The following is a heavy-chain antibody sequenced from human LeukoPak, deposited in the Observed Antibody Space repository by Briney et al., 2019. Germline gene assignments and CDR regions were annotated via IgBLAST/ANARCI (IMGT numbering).Heavy chain of an antibody. CDR3: AKKAHDPPYYYYYGMDV. Sequence: GGSLRLSCAASGFTFSSYAMSWVRQAPGKGLEWVSAISGSGGSTYYADSVKGRFTISRDNSKNTLYLQMNSLRAEDTAVYYCAKKAHDPPYYYYYGMDVWGQGTTVTVSS. V-gene: IGHV3-23*01. CDR2: ISGSGGST. CDR1: GFTFSSYA. J-gene: IGHJ6*02.